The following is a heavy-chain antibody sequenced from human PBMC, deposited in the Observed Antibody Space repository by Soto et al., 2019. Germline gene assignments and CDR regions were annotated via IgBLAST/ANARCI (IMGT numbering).Heavy chain of an antibody. CDR1: GASISSGAYY. Sequence: QVQLQESGPGLVKPSQTLSLTCTVSGASISSGAYYWSWIRQQPGKGLEWVGYIYYTGNSYYNPSLMSRISMSIDTSNNQFSLRLSSVTAADTAVYYCAAGSGTHYSVATGFDFWGLGTLVTVSP. J-gene: IGHJ4*02. CDR2: IYYTGNS. CDR3: AAGSGTHYSVATGFDF. V-gene: IGHV4-31*03. D-gene: IGHD3-10*01.